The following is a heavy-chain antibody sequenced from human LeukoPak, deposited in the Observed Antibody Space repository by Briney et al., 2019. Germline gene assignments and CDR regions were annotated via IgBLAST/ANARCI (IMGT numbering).Heavy chain of an antibody. CDR3: ARDYVYDSWSGYYYYYGMDV. J-gene: IGHJ6*02. Sequence: GESLRLSCAASGFTFSSYSTNWVRQAPGKGLEWVSYISSSSSTIYYADSVKGRFTISRDNAKNSLYLQMNSLRAEDTAVYYCARDYVYDSWSGYYYYYGMDVWGQGTTVTVSS. V-gene: IGHV3-48*01. CDR2: ISSSSSTI. D-gene: IGHD3-3*01. CDR1: GFTFSSYS.